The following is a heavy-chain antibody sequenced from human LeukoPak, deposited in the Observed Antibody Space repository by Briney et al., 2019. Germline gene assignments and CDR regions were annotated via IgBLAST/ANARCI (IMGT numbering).Heavy chain of an antibody. J-gene: IGHJ3*02. CDR1: GGSISSSNW. D-gene: IGHD5-12*01. CDR2: IYHSGST. CDR3: ARGGGYDAAGAFDI. V-gene: IGHV4-4*02. Sequence: SETLSLTCAVSGGSISSSNWWSWVRQPPGKGLEWIGEIYHSGSTNYNPSLKSRVTISVDKSKNQFSLKLSSVTAADTAVYYCARGGGYDAAGAFDIWGQGTMVTVSS.